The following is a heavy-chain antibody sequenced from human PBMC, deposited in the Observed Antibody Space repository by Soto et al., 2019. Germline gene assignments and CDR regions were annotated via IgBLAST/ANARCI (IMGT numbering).Heavy chain of an antibody. J-gene: IGHJ2*01. D-gene: IGHD2-15*01. Sequence: GGSLRLSCAASGFTFSSYWMSWVRQAPGKGLEWVANIKQDGSEKYYVDSVKGRFTISRDNAKSSLYLQMNSLRAEDTAVYYCARERHAVVVVAATLCWYFDLWGRGTLVTVSS. CDR2: IKQDGSEK. CDR3: ARERHAVVVVAATLCWYFDL. V-gene: IGHV3-7*01. CDR1: GFTFSSYW.